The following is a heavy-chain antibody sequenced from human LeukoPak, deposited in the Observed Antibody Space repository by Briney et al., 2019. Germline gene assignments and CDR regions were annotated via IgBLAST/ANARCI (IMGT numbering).Heavy chain of an antibody. CDR1: GRSISSYY. J-gene: IGHJ5*02. D-gene: IGHD7-27*01. CDR2: IYYSGST. CDR3: ARDRAGDHNNWFDP. Sequence: PSETLSLTCTGSGRSISSYYWSWIRQPPRKGLEWIGYIYYSGSTNYNPSLKSRVTISVDTSKNQFSLKLSSVTAADTAVYYCARDRAGDHNNWFDPWGQGTLVTVSS. V-gene: IGHV4-59*01.